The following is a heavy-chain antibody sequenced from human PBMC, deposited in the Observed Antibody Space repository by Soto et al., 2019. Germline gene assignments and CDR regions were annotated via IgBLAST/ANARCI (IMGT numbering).Heavy chain of an antibody. CDR3: TTESLYSYGLEIYY. CDR1: GFTFSNCW. V-gene: IGHV3-15*07. CDR2: IKSKTDGGTT. Sequence: PGGSLRLSCAASGFTFSNCWMNWVRQAPGKGLEWVGRIKSKTDGGTTDYAAPVKGRFTISRDDSKNTLYLQMNSLKTEDTAVYYCTTESLYSYGLEIYYGGQGTLVTVSS. D-gene: IGHD5-18*01. J-gene: IGHJ4*02.